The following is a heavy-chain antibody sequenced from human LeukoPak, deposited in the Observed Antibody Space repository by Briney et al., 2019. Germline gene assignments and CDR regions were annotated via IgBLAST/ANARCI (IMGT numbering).Heavy chain of an antibody. J-gene: IGHJ4*02. CDR3: ARGAKSFIRRFDY. CDR2: INHSGST. CDR1: GGSFSGYY. Sequence: PSETLSLTCAVYGGSFSGYYWSWIRQPPGKGLEWIGEINHSGSTNYNPSLKSRVTKSVDTSKNQFSLKLSSVTAADTAVYYCARGAKSFIRRFDYWGQGTLVTVSS. D-gene: IGHD1-26*01. V-gene: IGHV4-34*01.